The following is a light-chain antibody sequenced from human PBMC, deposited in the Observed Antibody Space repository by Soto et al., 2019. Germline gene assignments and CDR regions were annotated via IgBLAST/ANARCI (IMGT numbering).Light chain of an antibody. CDR1: QGISTY. Sequence: DIQLTQSPSFLSASVGDRVTITCRASQGISTYLAWYQQKLEKAPKLLIYDASTFQSGVPSRFSGSRSGTEFTLTICSLQPEDFGTYCCQQLNGYLELTFGGETKVPIK. CDR3: QQLNGYLELT. V-gene: IGKV1-9*01. CDR2: DAS. J-gene: IGKJ4*01.